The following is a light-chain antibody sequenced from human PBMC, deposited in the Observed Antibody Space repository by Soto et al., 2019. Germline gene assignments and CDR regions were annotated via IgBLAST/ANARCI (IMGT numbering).Light chain of an antibody. V-gene: IGKV4-1*01. CDR2: CAS. J-gene: IGKJ4*01. CDR1: QSVLFSSNNKNY. Sequence: DIVMTQSPDSLAVSLGERATINCKSSQSVLFSSNNKNYLGWYQQKVGQPPKLLIYCASTRESGVPDRFSGSGSGTDFTLTISSLQAEDVAVYYCQQYYSKPLTFGGGTKVEIK. CDR3: QQYYSKPLT.